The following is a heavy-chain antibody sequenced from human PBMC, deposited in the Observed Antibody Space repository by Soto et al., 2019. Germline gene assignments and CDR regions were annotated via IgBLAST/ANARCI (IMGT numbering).Heavy chain of an antibody. CDR2: ISYDGSNK. V-gene: IGHV3-30-3*01. Sequence: GGSLRLSCAASGFTFSSYAMHWVRQAPGKGLEWVAVISYDGSNKYYADSVKGRFTISRDNSKNTLYLQMNSLRAEDTAVYYCARDRKQWQLDAFDIWGQGTMVTVSS. D-gene: IGHD6-19*01. CDR1: GFTFSSYA. CDR3: ARDRKQWQLDAFDI. J-gene: IGHJ3*02.